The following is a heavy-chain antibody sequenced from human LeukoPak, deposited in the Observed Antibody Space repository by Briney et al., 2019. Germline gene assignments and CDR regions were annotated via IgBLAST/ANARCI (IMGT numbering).Heavy chain of an antibody. CDR1: GFTFSSYS. V-gene: IGHV3-21*01. J-gene: IGHJ4*02. CDR3: ARVLPGAMIPFAR. Sequence: GESLRLSCAASGFTFSSYSMNWVRQAPGKGLEWISFIDSSSNYIYYADSVEGRFTISRDNAENSLFLQMNSLRAEDTAVYYCARVLPGAMIPFARWGQGTLVTVSS. CDR2: IDSSSNYI. D-gene: IGHD3-22*01.